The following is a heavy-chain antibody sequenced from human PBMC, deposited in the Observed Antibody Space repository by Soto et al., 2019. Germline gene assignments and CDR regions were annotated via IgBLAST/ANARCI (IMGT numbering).Heavy chain of an antibody. V-gene: IGHV1-69*02. D-gene: IGHD2-21*02. J-gene: IGHJ4*02. CDR2: VIPIVGIS. CDR1: GGTFSSYI. CDR3: ARGMPYCGGGCYF. Sequence: QVQLVQSGAEVKKPGSSVKVSCKASGGTFSSYIYTWVRQAPGQRLEWMGRVIPIVGISNYGQQFQGRVSITADKSTSTASMELTSLRSDDTAVYYCARGMPYCGGGCYFWGQGTLVTVSS.